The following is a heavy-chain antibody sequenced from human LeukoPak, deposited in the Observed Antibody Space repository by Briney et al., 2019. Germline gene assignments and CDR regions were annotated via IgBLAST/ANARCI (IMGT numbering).Heavy chain of an antibody. CDR2: ISYDGSNK. CDR1: GFTFSSYA. J-gene: IGHJ4*02. Sequence: PGGSLRLSCAASGFTFSSYAMHWVRQAPGKGLEWVAVISYDGSNKYYADSVKGRFTISRDNSKNTLYLQMNSLRAEDTAVYYCASWKSWELLFGYYFDYWGQGTLVTVSS. CDR3: ASWKSWELLFGYYFDY. V-gene: IGHV3-30-3*01. D-gene: IGHD1-26*01.